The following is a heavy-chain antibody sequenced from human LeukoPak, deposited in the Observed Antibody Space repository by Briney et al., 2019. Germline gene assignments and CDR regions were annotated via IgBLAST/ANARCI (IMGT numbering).Heavy chain of an antibody. D-gene: IGHD6-19*01. CDR2: INYSGST. J-gene: IGHJ4*02. CDR3: ARATGINGWLFDY. V-gene: IGHV4-59*01. CDR1: GGSISSYY. Sequence: PSETLSLTCTVSGGSISSYYWSWIRQPPGKGLEWIGYINYSGSTNYNPSLKSRVTISVDTSRNHLSLKLTSVTAADTAVYDCARATGINGWLFDYWGQGTLVSVSS.